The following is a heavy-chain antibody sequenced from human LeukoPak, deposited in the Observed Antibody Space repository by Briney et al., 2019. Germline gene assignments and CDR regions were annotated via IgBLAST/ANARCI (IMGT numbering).Heavy chain of an antibody. CDR2: ISSSSSTI. V-gene: IGHV3-48*01. CDR3: ARDWLGAVKANWFDP. Sequence: GGSLRLSCAASGFTFSNYNMNWVRQAPGKGLEWVSYISSSSSTIYYADSVRGRFTISRDNAKNSLYLQMNSLRAEDTAVYYCARDWLGAVKANWFDPWGQGTLVTVSS. CDR1: GFTFSNYN. J-gene: IGHJ5*02. D-gene: IGHD1-26*01.